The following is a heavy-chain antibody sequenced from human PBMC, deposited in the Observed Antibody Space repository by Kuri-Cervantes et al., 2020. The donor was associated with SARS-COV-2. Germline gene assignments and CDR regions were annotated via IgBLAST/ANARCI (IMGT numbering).Heavy chain of an antibody. Sequence: ASVKVSCKASGYTFTSYGISWVRQAPGQGLEWMGWISAYNGNTNYAQKLQGRVTMTTDTSTSTAYMELGSLRSNDTAVYYCATMDAYVWGTYYYFDYWGQGTLVTVSS. J-gene: IGHJ4*02. CDR2: ISAYNGNT. CDR1: GYTFTSYG. D-gene: IGHD3-16*01. CDR3: ATMDAYVWGTYYYFDY. V-gene: IGHV1-18*01.